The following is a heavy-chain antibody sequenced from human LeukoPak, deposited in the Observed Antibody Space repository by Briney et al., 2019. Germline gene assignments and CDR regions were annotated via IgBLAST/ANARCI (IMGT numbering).Heavy chain of an antibody. Sequence: SETLSLTCTVSGGSISSYYWSWIRQPPGKGLEWIGYIYYSGSTNYNPSLKSRVTISVDTSKNQFSLKLSSVTAADTAVYYCARDSADYDSRGFDPWGQGTLVTVSS. CDR3: ARDSADYDSRGFDP. V-gene: IGHV4-59*12. CDR1: GGSISSYY. D-gene: IGHD3-22*01. J-gene: IGHJ5*02. CDR2: IYYSGST.